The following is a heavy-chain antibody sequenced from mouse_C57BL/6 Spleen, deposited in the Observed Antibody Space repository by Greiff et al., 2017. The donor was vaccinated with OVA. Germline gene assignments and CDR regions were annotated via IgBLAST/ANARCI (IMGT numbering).Heavy chain of an antibody. D-gene: IGHD3-3*01. J-gene: IGHJ2*01. V-gene: IGHV1-52*01. Sequence: QVQLQQPGAELVRPGSSVTLSCKASGYTFTSYWMHWVKQRPIPGLEWIGNIDPSDSDTPSNEKFKDKATLTVDKSSSTAYMQLSSLTSEDSAVYYCARDQDSFDYWGQGTTLTVSS. CDR3: ARDQDSFDY. CDR2: IDPSDSDT. CDR1: GYTFTSYW.